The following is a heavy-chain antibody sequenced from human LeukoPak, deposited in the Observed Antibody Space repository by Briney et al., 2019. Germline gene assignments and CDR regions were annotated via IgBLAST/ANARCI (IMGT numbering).Heavy chain of an antibody. D-gene: IGHD2-15*01. V-gene: IGHV3-21*04. CDR3: AKDGGEKEFDY. CDR1: GFTFDDYT. J-gene: IGHJ4*02. Sequence: GGSLRLSCAASGFTFDDYTIHWVRQAPGKGLEWVSSISSSSSYIYYADSVKGRFTISRDNSKNTLYLQMNSLRAEDTAVYYCAKDGGEKEFDYWGQGTLVTVSS. CDR2: ISSSSSYI.